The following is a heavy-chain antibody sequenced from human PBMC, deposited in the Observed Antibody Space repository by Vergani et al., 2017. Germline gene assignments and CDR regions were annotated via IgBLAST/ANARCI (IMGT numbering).Heavy chain of an antibody. CDR3: ASAYYYDSSGYAGGGHYYYYYGMDV. Sequence: QVQLVQSGAEVKKPGASVKVSCKASGYTFTSYGISWVRQAPGQRLEWMGWISAYNGNTNYAQKLQGRVTMTTDTSTSTAYMELRSLRSDDTAVYYWASAYYYDSSGYAGGGHYYYYYGMDVWGQGTTVTVSS. CDR1: GYTFTSYG. D-gene: IGHD3-22*01. CDR2: ISAYNGNT. J-gene: IGHJ6*02. V-gene: IGHV1-18*01.